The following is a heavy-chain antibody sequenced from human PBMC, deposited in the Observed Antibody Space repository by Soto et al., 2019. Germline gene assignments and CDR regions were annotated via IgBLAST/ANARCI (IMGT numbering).Heavy chain of an antibody. J-gene: IGHJ4*02. CDR3: ARGAYYDFWSGPYYFDY. D-gene: IGHD3-3*01. CDR2: IYYSGST. V-gene: IGHV4-59*01. Sequence: SETLSLTCTVSGGSISSYYWSWIRQPPGKGLEWIGYIYYSGSTNYNPSLKSRVTISVDTSKNQFSLKLSSVTAADTAVYYCARGAYYDFWSGPYYFDYWGQGTLVTVSS. CDR1: GGSISSYY.